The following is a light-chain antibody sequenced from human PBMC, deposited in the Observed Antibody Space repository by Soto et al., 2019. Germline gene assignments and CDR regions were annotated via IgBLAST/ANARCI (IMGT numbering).Light chain of an antibody. CDR3: QEYGSSAWT. CDR2: GAS. J-gene: IGKJ1*01. V-gene: IGKV3-20*01. Sequence: EIVLTQSPGTLSLSPGERYTLSCRARQNVRINYLAWYQQQPGQGASLLMYGASTRASGIPERFSGSGSGTDFTLTISRLEPEDFAAYYCQEYGSSAWTFGQGTKVDIK. CDR1: QNVRINY.